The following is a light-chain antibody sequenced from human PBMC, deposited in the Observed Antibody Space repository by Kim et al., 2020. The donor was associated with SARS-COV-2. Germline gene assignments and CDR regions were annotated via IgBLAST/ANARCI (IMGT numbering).Light chain of an antibody. CDR2: GAS. J-gene: IGKJ1*01. V-gene: IGKV3D-15*01. Sequence: SPGEGATLFCRPSQSVSTNLAWYQQKPGQRPRLLIYGASIRAPGIPARFSGSGSGTDFRLTISSLQSEDSAIYYCQQYNEWPSWTFGQGTKVDIK. CDR1: QSVSTN. CDR3: QQYNEWPSWT.